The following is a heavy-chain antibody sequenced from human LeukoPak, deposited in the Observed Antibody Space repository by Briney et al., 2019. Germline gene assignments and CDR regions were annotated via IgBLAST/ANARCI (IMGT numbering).Heavy chain of an antibody. Sequence: PSETLSLTCAVYGGSFSGYYWSWIRQPPGKGLEWIGEINNSGSTNYNPSLKSRVTISVDTSKNQFSLKLSSVTAADTAVYYCAREGIAVAGQNFDYWGQGTLVTVSS. J-gene: IGHJ4*02. CDR1: GGSFSGYY. CDR2: INNSGST. CDR3: AREGIAVAGQNFDY. V-gene: IGHV4-34*01. D-gene: IGHD6-19*01.